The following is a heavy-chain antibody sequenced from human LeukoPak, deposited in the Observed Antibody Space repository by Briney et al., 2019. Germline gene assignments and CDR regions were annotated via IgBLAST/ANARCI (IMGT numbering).Heavy chain of an antibody. CDR1: GGSISSYY. D-gene: IGHD1-26*01. Sequence: SETLSLTCTVSGGSISSYYWSWIRQPPGKGLEWIGYIYYSGSTNYNPSLKSRVTISVDTSKNQFSLKLSSVTAADTAVYYCASSRVGATLYGMDVWGQGTMVTVSS. CDR3: ASSRVGATLYGMDV. J-gene: IGHJ6*02. V-gene: IGHV4-59*01. CDR2: IYYSGST.